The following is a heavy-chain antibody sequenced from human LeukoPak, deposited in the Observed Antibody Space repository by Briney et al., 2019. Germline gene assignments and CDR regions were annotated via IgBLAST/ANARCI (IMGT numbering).Heavy chain of an antibody. Sequence: PGGSLRLSCAASGFTVSSNYMSWVRQAPGKGLEWVSAIYSGGSTYYADSVKGRFTISRDNSKNTLYLQMNSLRAEDTAVYYCAKDLFGPLDYWGQGTLVTVSS. D-gene: IGHD3-16*01. CDR2: IYSGGST. J-gene: IGHJ4*02. CDR1: GFTVSSNY. CDR3: AKDLFGPLDY. V-gene: IGHV3-53*01.